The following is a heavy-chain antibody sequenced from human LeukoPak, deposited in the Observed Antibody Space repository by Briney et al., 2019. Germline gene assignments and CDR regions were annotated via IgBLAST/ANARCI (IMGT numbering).Heavy chain of an antibody. D-gene: IGHD6-19*01. J-gene: IGHJ4*02. CDR3: AKRPSSGWGGYFDY. Sequence: HPGGSLKLSCAASGFTFSIYAMSWARQTPGKGLEWVSSFTGSGGSTYYADSVKGRFTISRDNSKNTLSLQMNSLRAGDTAVYYCAKRPSSGWGGYFDYWGQGTLVTVSS. CDR1: GFTFSIYA. V-gene: IGHV3-23*01. CDR2: FTGSGGST.